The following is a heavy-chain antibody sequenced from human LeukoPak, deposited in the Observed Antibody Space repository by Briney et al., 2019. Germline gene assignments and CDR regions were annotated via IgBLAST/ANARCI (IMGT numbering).Heavy chain of an antibody. CDR1: GYSFTHYW. V-gene: IGHV5-51*01. J-gene: IGHJ3*02. Sequence: GESLKISCKTSGYSFTHYWIAWVRQMPGKGLEWMGIIYPGDSTTRYSPSFQGQVTISADKSITTAYLQWSSLEASDTAMFYCARRAGNSGYFSDAFDIWGQGTMVTVSS. CDR3: ARRAGNSGYFSDAFDI. CDR2: IYPGDSTT. D-gene: IGHD3-22*01.